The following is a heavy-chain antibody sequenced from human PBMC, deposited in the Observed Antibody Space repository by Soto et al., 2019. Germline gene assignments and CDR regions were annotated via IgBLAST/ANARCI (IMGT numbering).Heavy chain of an antibody. CDR3: ASVTTIWSN. V-gene: IGHV1-46*01. CDR2: VNPYGASS. Sequence: QVQVVQSGAEVKEPGASVKVSCKASGYSSSNYYTHWVRQAPGQWLEWMGIVNPYGASSNYAQSFQGRVTLTRDTSTNTDYMDLSRLTSDDTAVYYCASVTTIWSNWGQGTLVTVSS. CDR1: GYSSSNYY. D-gene: IGHD2-21*02. J-gene: IGHJ4*02.